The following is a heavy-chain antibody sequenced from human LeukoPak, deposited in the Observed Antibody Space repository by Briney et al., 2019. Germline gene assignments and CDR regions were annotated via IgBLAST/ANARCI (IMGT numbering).Heavy chain of an antibody. J-gene: IGHJ2*01. Sequence: GESLKISCKGSGYRFTIYWIAWVRQMPGKGLEWMGHIYPGDSDTRYSPSLQGQVTISADKSISTAYLQWSSLKASDTAMYYCARVYWTTSYWYFDLWGRGTQVTVSS. V-gene: IGHV5-51*01. CDR2: IYPGDSDT. CDR1: GYRFTIYW. D-gene: IGHD3/OR15-3a*01. CDR3: ARVYWTTSYWYFDL.